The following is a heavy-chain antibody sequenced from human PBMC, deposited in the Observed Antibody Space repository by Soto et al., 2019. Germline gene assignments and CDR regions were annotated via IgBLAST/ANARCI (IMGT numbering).Heavy chain of an antibody. V-gene: IGHV3-23*01. D-gene: IGHD6-19*01. CDR3: AKVASAVAGNGPIDY. Sequence: GGSLRLSCAASGFTFNTYAMSWVRQAPGKGLEWVSAISAGGGSTYYAGSVKGRFTVSRDNSKNTLYLQMNSLRADDTAVYYCAKVASAVAGNGPIDYWGQGTLPTVSS. CDR2: ISAGGGST. J-gene: IGHJ4*02. CDR1: GFTFNTYA.